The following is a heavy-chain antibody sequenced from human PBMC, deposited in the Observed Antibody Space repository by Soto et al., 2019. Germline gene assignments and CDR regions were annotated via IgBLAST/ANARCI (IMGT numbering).Heavy chain of an antibody. CDR1: GFTFSDYY. D-gene: IGHD2-15*01. CDR2: ISSSSSYT. J-gene: IGHJ3*02. CDR3: ARYCSSAGCYNPI. Sequence: GGSLRLSCAASGFTFSDYYMTWIRQAPGKGLEWVSFISSSSSYTNYADSVKGRFTISRDNAKNSLYLQMNSLRAEDTAVYYCARYCSSAGCYNPIWGQGTMITVSS. V-gene: IGHV3-11*06.